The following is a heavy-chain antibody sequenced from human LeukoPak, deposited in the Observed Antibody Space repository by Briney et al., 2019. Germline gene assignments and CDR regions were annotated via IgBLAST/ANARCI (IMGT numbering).Heavy chain of an antibody. J-gene: IGHJ4*02. D-gene: IGHD3-10*01. CDR3: ARFENFGSGKGDC. Sequence: ASVKVSCKASGYTLTSYDINWVRQATGQGLEWMGWMNLNSGNTGYAQKFQGRVTLTRDTSTSTVYMELSSLRSEDTVVYYCARFENFGSGKGDCWGQGTLVTVSS. V-gene: IGHV1-8*01. CDR2: MNLNSGNT. CDR1: GYTLTSYD.